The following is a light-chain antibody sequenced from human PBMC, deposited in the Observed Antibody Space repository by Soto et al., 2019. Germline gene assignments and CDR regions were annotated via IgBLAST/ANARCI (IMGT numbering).Light chain of an antibody. V-gene: IGKV1-27*01. CDR3: QKYTNVPA. CDR1: QGISNY. J-gene: IGKJ4*01. CDR2: AAS. Sequence: DIQMTQSPSSLSASVGDRVTITCRASQGISNYLAWYQQIPGKVPKLLISAASTLQSGVPSRCSGSGSGTDFTLTISSLQPEDVATYYCQKYTNVPAFGGGTKVEI.